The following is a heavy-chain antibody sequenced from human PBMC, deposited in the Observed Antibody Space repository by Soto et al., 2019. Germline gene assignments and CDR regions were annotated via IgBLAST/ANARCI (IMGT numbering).Heavy chain of an antibody. D-gene: IGHD6-6*01. Sequence: GGSLRLSCAASGFTFRSYAMSWVRQAPGKGLEWVSAISGSGGSAYHADSVKGRFTTSRDNSKNTLYLQMNSLRVEDTAVYFCAKELQLVESWGQGTLVTVSS. V-gene: IGHV3-23*01. CDR3: AKELQLVES. CDR1: GFTFRSYA. J-gene: IGHJ5*01. CDR2: ISGSGGSA.